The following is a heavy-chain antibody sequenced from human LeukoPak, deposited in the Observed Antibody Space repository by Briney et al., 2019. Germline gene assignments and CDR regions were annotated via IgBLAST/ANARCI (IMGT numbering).Heavy chain of an antibody. CDR3: ATRGTGVAATFDC. V-gene: IGHV4-39*07. D-gene: IGHD2-15*01. CDR2: IYYSDSGTM. Sequence: KTSETLSLTCTVSGGSIIRSSYYWGWIRQSPGKGLEWIGSIYYSDSGTMYYNPSLKSRVTMSADTSKNQFSLKLSSVTAADTAVYYCATRGTGVAATFDCWGQGALVSVSS. J-gene: IGHJ4*02. CDR1: GGSIIRSSYY.